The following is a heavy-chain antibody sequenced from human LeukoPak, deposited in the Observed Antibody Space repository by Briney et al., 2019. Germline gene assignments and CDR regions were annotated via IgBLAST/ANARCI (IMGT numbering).Heavy chain of an antibody. J-gene: IGHJ6*03. CDR3: ALLDGVYYYMDV. CDR2: IIPIFGTA. CDR1: GGTFSSYA. V-gene: IGHV1-69*13. Sequence: GASVKVSCKASGGTFSSYAISWVRQAPGQGLEWMGGIIPIFGTANYAQKFQGRVTITADESTSTAYMELSSLRSEDAAVYYCALLDGVYYYMDVWGKGTTVTVSS. D-gene: IGHD2/OR15-2a*01.